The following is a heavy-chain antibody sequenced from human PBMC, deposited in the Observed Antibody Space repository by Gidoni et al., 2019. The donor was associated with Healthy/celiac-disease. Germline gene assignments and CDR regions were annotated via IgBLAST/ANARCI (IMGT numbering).Heavy chain of an antibody. V-gene: IGHV4-39*01. D-gene: IGHD2-21*02. CDR2: IYYSGST. CDR3: ARGSGHFYRREVVTPGSWFDP. Sequence: QLQLQESGPGLVKPSETLSLTCTVSGGSISSSSYYWGWIRQPPGKGLEWIGSIYYSGSTYYNPSLKSRVTISVDTSKNQFSLKLSSVTAADTAVYYCARGSGHFYRREVVTPGSWFDPWGQGTLVTVSS. CDR1: GGSISSSSYY. J-gene: IGHJ5*02.